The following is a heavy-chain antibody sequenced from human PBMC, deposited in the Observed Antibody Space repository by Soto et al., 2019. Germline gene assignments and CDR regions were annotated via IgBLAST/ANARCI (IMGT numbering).Heavy chain of an antibody. Sequence: EVQLLESGGTLAQPGGSLRLSCAASGFTFTNYAMNWVRQAPGKGLEWVSSISDSGDRIYYADSVKGRFTISRDNSRNTLFLELNSLRAEDTAVYFCAKDHISKGIYYFAYWGQGTLVSVSS. CDR2: ISDSGDRI. J-gene: IGHJ4*01. V-gene: IGHV3-23*01. CDR1: GFTFTNYA. CDR3: AKDHISKGIYYFAY.